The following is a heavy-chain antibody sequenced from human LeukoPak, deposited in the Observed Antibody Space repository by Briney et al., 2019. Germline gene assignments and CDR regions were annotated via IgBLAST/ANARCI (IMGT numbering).Heavy chain of an antibody. D-gene: IGHD3-22*01. CDR2: IRSKVNSYAT. V-gene: IGHV3-73*01. J-gene: IGHJ4*02. Sequence: PGGSLRLSCAPSAFSFSGSAMDWVRQASGEGLGWVGRIRSKVNSYATAYAASVKGRFTMSRDDSKNTAYLQMNSLKTEDTAVYDCTSGDYHDSTAYYLSWGQGTLVTVCS. CDR1: AFSFSGSA. CDR3: TSGDYHDSTAYYLS.